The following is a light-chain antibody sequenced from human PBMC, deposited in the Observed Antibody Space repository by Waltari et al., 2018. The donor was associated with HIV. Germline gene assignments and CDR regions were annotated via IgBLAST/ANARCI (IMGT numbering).Light chain of an antibody. CDR3: SSYTSSNTLR. CDR2: EVS. Sequence: QSALTQPASVSGSPGQSITIPCTGTSSYVGGYQYVPRYQQHPGKAPRLMIYEVSNRPSGVSNRFSGSKSGDTASLTISGLQAEDEAAYYCSSYTSSNTLRFGGGTKLTVL. CDR1: SSYVGGYQY. V-gene: IGLV2-14*01. J-gene: IGLJ2*01.